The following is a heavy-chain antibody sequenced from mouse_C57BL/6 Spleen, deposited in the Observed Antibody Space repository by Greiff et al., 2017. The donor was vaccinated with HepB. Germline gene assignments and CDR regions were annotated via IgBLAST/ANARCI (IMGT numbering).Heavy chain of an antibody. V-gene: IGHV1-22*01. Sequence: VHVKQSGPELVKPGASVKMSCKASGYTFTDYNMHWVKQSHGKSLEWIGYINPNNGGTSYNQKFKGKATLTVNKSSSTAYMELRSLTSEDSAVYYCADEGAMDYWGQGTSVTVSS. CDR3: ADEGAMDY. CDR2: INPNNGGT. J-gene: IGHJ4*01. CDR1: GYTFTDYN.